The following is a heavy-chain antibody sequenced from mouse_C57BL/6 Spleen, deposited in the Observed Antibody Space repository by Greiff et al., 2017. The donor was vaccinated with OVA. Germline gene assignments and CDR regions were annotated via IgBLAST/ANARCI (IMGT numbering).Heavy chain of an antibody. J-gene: IGHJ4*01. CDR1: GFTFSSYG. CDR3: ARIFEDYAMDY. V-gene: IGHV5-6*01. CDR2: ISSGGRYT. Sequence: EVMLVESGGDLVKPGGSLKLSCAASGFTFSSYGLSWVRQTPDKRLEWVATISSGGRYTYYPDSVKGRFTISRDNAKNTLYLQMSSLKSEDTAMYYCARIFEDYAMDYWGQGTSVTVSS.